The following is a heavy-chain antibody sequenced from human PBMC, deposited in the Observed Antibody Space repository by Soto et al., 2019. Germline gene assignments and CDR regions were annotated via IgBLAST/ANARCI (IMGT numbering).Heavy chain of an antibody. D-gene: IGHD3-3*01. CDR2: MYPSGSS. V-gene: IGHV4-4*02. J-gene: IGHJ6*03. CDR3: ARDYDFWSGSQPGYMDV. CDR1: GGSISTTNW. Sequence: SETLSLTCTVSGGSISTTNWWSWFRQPPGKGLEWIGEMYPSGSSNYNPSLKSRVTISVDTSKNQFSLKLSSVTAADTAVYYCARDYDFWSGSQPGYMDVWGKGTTVTVSS.